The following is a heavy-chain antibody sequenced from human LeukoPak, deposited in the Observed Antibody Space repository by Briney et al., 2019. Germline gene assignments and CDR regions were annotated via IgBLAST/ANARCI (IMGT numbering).Heavy chain of an antibody. CDR3: ARSAYKVATIDY. CDR2: IYYSGST. J-gene: IGHJ4*02. Sequence: SETLSLTCTVSGGSISSSSYYWGWIRQHPGKGLEWIGYIYYSGSTYYNPSLKSRVTISVDTSKNQFSLKLSSVTAADTAVYYCARSAYKVATIDYWGQGTLVTVSS. CDR1: GGSISSSSYY. D-gene: IGHD5-24*01. V-gene: IGHV4-31*03.